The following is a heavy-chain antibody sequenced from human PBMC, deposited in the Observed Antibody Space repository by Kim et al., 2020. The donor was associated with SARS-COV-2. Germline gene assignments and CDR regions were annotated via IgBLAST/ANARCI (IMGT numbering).Heavy chain of an antibody. CDR3: ASSHIGVGNFDY. J-gene: IGHJ4*02. Sequence: GYAQKFQGRVTMTRNTSISTAYMELSSLRSEDTAVYYCASSHIGVGNFDYWGQGTLVTVSS. V-gene: IGHV1-8*01. D-gene: IGHD3-10*01.